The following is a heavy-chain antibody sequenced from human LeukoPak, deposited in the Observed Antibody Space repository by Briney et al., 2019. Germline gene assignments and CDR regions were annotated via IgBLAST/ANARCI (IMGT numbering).Heavy chain of an antibody. D-gene: IGHD5-18*01. CDR3: AKGQYSYGPRYYFDY. CDR1: GFTVSSNY. V-gene: IGHV3-53*01. Sequence: GGSLRLSCAASGFTVSSNYMSWVRQAPGKGLEWVSVIYSGGSTYYADSVKGRFTISRDNSKNTLYLQMNSLRAEDTAVYYCAKGQYSYGPRYYFDYWGQGTLVTVSS. J-gene: IGHJ4*02. CDR2: IYSGGST.